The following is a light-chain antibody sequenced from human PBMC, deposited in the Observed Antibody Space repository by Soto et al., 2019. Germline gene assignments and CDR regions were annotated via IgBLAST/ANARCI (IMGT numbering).Light chain of an antibody. CDR3: CSYAGSYSLYV. CDR2: DVS. J-gene: IGLJ1*01. Sequence: QSALTQPRSVSGSPGQSVTISCTGTSSDVGGYNYVSWYQQHPSKAPKLIIYDVSERPSGVPDRFSGSKSGNTASLTISGLQAEDEADYYCCSYAGSYSLYVFGTGTKLTVL. CDR1: SSDVGGYNY. V-gene: IGLV2-11*01.